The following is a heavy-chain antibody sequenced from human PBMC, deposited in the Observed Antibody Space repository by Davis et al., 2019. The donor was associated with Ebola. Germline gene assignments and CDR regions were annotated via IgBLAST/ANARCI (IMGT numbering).Heavy chain of an antibody. V-gene: IGHV4-34*01. CDR3: ARTTKTSVSDSGLGYTYLDP. CDR1: GGSFSGYY. Sequence: SETLSLTCAVYGGSFSGYYWSWIRQSPGKGLEWIGYISHAGFSDYNPSLTSRVTISVDTSKNQFALKMNPVTAADTAIYYCARTTKTSVSDSGLGYTYLDPWSQGTLVTVSS. J-gene: IGHJ5*02. CDR2: ISHAGFS. D-gene: IGHD1-1*01.